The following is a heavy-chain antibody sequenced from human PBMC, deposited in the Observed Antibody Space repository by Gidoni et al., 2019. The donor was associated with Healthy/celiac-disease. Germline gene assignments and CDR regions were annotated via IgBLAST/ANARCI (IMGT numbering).Heavy chain of an antibody. CDR1: GGSISSSSYY. J-gene: IGHJ4*02. CDR3: ARQVGFQRYFDY. CDR2: IYYSGST. Sequence: QLQLQESGPGLVKPSETLSLTCTVSGGSISSSSYYWGWIRQPPGKGLEWIGSIYYSGSTYYNPSLKSRVTISVDTSKNQFSLKLSSVTAADTGVYYCARQVGFQRYFDYWGQGTLVTVSS. V-gene: IGHV4-39*01. D-gene: IGHD1-26*01.